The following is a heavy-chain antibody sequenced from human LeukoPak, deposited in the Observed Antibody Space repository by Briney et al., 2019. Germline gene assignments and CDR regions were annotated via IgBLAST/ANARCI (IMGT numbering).Heavy chain of an antibody. CDR2: ISGSGGST. CDR3: AKDRYSYGHGPDY. J-gene: IGHJ4*02. Sequence: GGSLRLSCAASGFTFSHYGMTWVRQAPGKGLEWVSAISGSGGSTYYADSVKGRFTISRDNSKNTLYLQMNSLRAEDTAVYYCAKDRYSYGHGPDYWGQGTLVTVSS. V-gene: IGHV3-23*01. CDR1: GFTFSHYG. D-gene: IGHD5-18*01.